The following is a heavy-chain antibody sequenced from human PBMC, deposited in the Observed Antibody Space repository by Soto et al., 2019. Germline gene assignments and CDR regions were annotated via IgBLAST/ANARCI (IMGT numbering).Heavy chain of an antibody. J-gene: IGHJ6*03. V-gene: IGHV3-23*01. CDR3: ANPPLERIAAAGSLLLRYYYAYMDV. Sequence: GGSLRLSCAASGFTFSSYAMSWVRQAPGKGLEWVSAISGSGGSTYYADSLKGRFTISRDNSKNTLYLQMNSLRGEDTAVYYCANPPLERIAAAGSLLLRYYYAYMDVWGKGTTVTVSS. D-gene: IGHD6-13*01. CDR1: GFTFSSYA. CDR2: ISGSGGST.